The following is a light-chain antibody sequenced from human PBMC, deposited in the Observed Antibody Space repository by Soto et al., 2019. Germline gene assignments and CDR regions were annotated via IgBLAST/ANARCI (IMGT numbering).Light chain of an antibody. J-gene: IGKJ5*01. V-gene: IGKV3-11*01. Sequence: EVVLTQSPATLSLSAGERASLSCRASQDVGSLIAWYQQKPGQPPRLLIYDASNRATGIPARFSGSGSWTDFVLTISRLAPEDFAVYYCHQRRSWPITFGQGTRLEIK. CDR1: QDVGSL. CDR3: HQRRSWPIT. CDR2: DAS.